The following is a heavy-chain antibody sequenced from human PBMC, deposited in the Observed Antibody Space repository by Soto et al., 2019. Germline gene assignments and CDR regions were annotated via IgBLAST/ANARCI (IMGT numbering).Heavy chain of an antibody. CDR1: GYSFTNYW. CDR2: IDPSDSYT. V-gene: IGHV5-10-1*01. Sequence: GESLKISCNASGYSFTNYWITWVRQMPDKGLEWMGRIDPSDSYTNYSPSFQGHVTISVDKSISTAYLQWSSLKASDTAMYYCARHSLRGWYAPVDYWGQGTLVTVSS. J-gene: IGHJ4*02. D-gene: IGHD6-19*01. CDR3: ARHSLRGWYAPVDY.